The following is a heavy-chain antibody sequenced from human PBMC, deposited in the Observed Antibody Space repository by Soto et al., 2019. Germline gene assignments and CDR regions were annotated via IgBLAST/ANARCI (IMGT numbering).Heavy chain of an antibody. Sequence: GGSLRLSCAASGFTFSSYGMHWVRQAPGKGLEWVAVISYDGSNKYYADSVKGRFTISRDNSKNTLYLQMNSLRAEDTAVYYCAKPPDPFVEGYFDYWGQGTLVTVSS. J-gene: IGHJ4*02. CDR2: ISYDGSNK. V-gene: IGHV3-30*18. CDR3: AKPPDPFVEGYFDY. D-gene: IGHD2-21*01. CDR1: GFTFSSYG.